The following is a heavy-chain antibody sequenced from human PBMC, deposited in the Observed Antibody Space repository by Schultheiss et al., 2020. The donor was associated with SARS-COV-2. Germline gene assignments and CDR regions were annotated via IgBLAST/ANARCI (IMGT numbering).Heavy chain of an antibody. CDR3: ARDSPRILGNYYYYAMDV. CDR1: GYTFTSYG. Sequence: KVSCKASGYTFTSYGIAWVRQAPGQGLEWMGWISAYNANTIYAQKLQGRVTLTTDTSTSTACMELRGLRSDDTAVYYCARDSPRILGNYYYYAMDVWGQGTTVTVSS. D-gene: IGHD1-14*01. V-gene: IGHV1-18*01. CDR2: ISAYNANT. J-gene: IGHJ6*02.